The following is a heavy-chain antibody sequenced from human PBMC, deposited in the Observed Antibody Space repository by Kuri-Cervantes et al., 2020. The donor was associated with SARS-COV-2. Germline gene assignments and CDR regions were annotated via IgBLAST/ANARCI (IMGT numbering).Heavy chain of an antibody. D-gene: IGHD3-3*01. V-gene: IGHV4-34*01. J-gene: IGHJ5*02. CDR3: ARHLKSVTIFGGVSNWFDP. CDR2: TNHRGVT. Sequence: SETLSPTCAVYGGSFGAYYWSWIRQPPGKGMEWMRQTNHRGVTNDNPSLKSRVTISVDTSKNKFSLKLSSVTAADTAVYYCARHLKSVTIFGGVSNWFDPWGQGTLVTVSS. CDR1: GGSFGAYY.